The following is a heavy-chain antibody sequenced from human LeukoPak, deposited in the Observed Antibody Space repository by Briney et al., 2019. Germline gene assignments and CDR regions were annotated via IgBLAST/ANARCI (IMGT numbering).Heavy chain of an antibody. V-gene: IGHV3-53*01. J-gene: IGHJ4*02. D-gene: IGHD6-13*01. CDR3: ARSIAAARFGFDY. CDR1: GFTVSSNY. Sequence: GGSLGLSCAASGFTVSSNYMSWVRQAPGKGLEWVSVIYSGGSTYYADSVKGRFTISRDNSKNTLYLQMNSLRAEDTAVYYCARSIAAARFGFDYWGQGTLVTVSS. CDR2: IYSGGST.